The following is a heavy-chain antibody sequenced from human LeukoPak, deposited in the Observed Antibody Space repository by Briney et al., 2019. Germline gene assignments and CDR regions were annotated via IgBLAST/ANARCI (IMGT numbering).Heavy chain of an antibody. CDR2: MSESGGNT. CDR3: AKDLLSGASGSYLDTYCVY. J-gene: IGHJ4*02. Sequence: GGSLRLSCGASGFTFSNYAMRWVRLAPGRGLECVSAMSESGGNTLYADSVKGRFTISRDNSKNTLYLQMDSLRAEDTAVYYCAKDLLSGASGSYLDTYCVYWGQGPLVTLSS. V-gene: IGHV3-23*01. D-gene: IGHD3-10*01. CDR1: GFTFSNYA.